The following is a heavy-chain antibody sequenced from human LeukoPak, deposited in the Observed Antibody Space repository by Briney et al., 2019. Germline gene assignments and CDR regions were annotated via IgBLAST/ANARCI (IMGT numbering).Heavy chain of an antibody. CDR3: ARGSSSGWYVDYYYGMGV. CDR1: GGSISSYY. Sequence: PSETLSLTCTVSGGSISSYYWSWIRQPPGKGLEWIGYIYYSGSTNYNPSLKSRVTISVDTSKNQFSLKLSSVTAADTAVYYCARGSSSGWYVDYYYGMGVWGQGTTVTVSS. D-gene: IGHD6-19*01. J-gene: IGHJ6*02. V-gene: IGHV4-59*01. CDR2: IYYSGST.